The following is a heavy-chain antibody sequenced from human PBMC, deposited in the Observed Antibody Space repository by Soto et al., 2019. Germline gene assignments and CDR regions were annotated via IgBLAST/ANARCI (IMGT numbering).Heavy chain of an antibody. Sequence: LSETLSLTCTVSGGSISSYYWSWIRQPPGKGLEWIGYIYYSGSTNYNPSLKSPVTISVDTSKNQFSLKLSSVTAADTAVYYCAVTCLGCEYYYYMDVWGKGTTVTVSS. V-gene: IGHV4-59*08. CDR3: AVTCLGCEYYYYMDV. D-gene: IGHD2-15*01. CDR2: IYYSGST. J-gene: IGHJ6*03. CDR1: GGSISSYY.